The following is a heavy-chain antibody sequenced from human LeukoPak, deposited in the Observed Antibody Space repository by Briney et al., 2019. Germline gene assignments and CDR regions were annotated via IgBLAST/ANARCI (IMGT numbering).Heavy chain of an antibody. V-gene: IGHV3-30*03. CDR2: ISYDGSNK. CDR1: GFTFSSYG. CDR3: ARPPQSGSGTEYFQH. D-gene: IGHD1-26*01. J-gene: IGHJ1*01. Sequence: GGSLRLSCAASGFTFSSYGMHWVRQAPGKGLEWVAVISYDGSNKFYADSVKGRFTISRDNSKNTLYLQMNSLTADDTAVYYCARPPQSGSGTEYFQHWGQGTLVTVSS.